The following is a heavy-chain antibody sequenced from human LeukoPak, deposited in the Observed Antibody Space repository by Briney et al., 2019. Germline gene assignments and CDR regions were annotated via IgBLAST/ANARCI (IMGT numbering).Heavy chain of an antibody. CDR2: ISSSSSTI. CDR1: GFTFSSYS. CDR3: ARDSRGIAAAGDAFDI. J-gene: IGHJ3*02. D-gene: IGHD6-13*01. Sequence: GGSLRLSCAASGFTFSSYSMNWVRQAPGKGLEWVSYISSSSSTIYYADSVKGRFTISRDNAKNSLYLQMNSLRAEDTAVYYCARDSRGIAAAGDAFDIWGQGTMVTVSS. V-gene: IGHV3-48*04.